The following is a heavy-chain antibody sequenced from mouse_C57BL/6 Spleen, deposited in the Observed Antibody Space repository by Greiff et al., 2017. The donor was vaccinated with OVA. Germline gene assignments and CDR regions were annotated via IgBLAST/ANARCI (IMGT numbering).Heavy chain of an antibody. D-gene: IGHD1-1*01. CDR1: GYTFTSYW. V-gene: IGHV1-61*01. Sequence: QVQLQQSGAELVRPGSSVKLSCKASGYTFTSYWMDWVKQRPGQGLEWIGNIYPSDSETHYNQKFKDKATLTVDKSSSTAYMQLSSLTSEVSAVYYCARWDCGSGYEAVGYWSQGTSVTVSS. CDR2: IYPSDSET. CDR3: ARWDCGSGYEAVGY. J-gene: IGHJ4*01.